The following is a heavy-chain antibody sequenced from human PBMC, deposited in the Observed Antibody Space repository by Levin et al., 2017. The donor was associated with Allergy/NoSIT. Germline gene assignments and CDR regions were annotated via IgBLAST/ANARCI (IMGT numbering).Heavy chain of an antibody. CDR2: ISWNSGSI. J-gene: IGHJ6*02. CDR3: AKDKGSSWYRGRFGYYYYGMDV. D-gene: IGHD6-13*01. CDR1: GFTFDDYA. V-gene: IGHV3-9*01. Sequence: GGSLRLSCAASGFTFDDYAMHWVRQAPGKGLEWVSGISWNSGSIGYADSVKGRFTISRDNAKNSLYLQMNSLRAEDTALYYCAKDKGSSWYRGRFGYYYYGMDVWGQGTTVTVSS.